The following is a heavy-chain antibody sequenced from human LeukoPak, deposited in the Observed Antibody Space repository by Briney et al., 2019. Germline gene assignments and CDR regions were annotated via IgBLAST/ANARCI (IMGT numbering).Heavy chain of an antibody. Sequence: GGSLRLFCAASGFTFSSYSMNWVRQAPGKGLEWVSSISSSSSYIYYADSVKGRFTISRDNAKNSLYLQMNSLRAEDTAVYYCASPVVVTATTDYWGQGTLVTVSS. V-gene: IGHV3-21*01. CDR1: GFTFSSYS. CDR3: ASPVVVTATTDY. D-gene: IGHD2-21*02. CDR2: ISSSSSYI. J-gene: IGHJ4*02.